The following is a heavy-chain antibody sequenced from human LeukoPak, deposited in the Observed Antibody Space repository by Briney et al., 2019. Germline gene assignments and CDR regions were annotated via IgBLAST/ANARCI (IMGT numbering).Heavy chain of an antibody. V-gene: IGHV1-69-2*01. J-gene: IGHJ5*02. D-gene: IGHD1-26*01. Sequence: GASVKVSCKASGYTFTSYGISWVQQAPGKGLEWMGLVDPEDGETIYAEKFQGRVTITADTSTDTAYMELSSLRSEDTAVYYCVISKGGDWFDPWGQGTLVTVSS. CDR3: VISKGGDWFDP. CDR1: GYTFTSYG. CDR2: VDPEDGET.